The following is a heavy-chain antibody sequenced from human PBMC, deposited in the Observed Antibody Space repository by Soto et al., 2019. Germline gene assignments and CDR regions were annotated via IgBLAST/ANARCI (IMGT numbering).Heavy chain of an antibody. CDR2: IKQDGSEI. CDR1: GFTGFAFNAYW. CDR3: PTWFGQLGAF. J-gene: IGHJ1*01. V-gene: IGHV3-7*05. Sequence: EVQLVESGGGLAQPGGSLRLSCVGSGFTGFAFNAYWMAWVRQAPGKGLEWVANIKQDGSEIHYVDSVKGRFTISRDNAKNSLYLHMNSLRAQDTAVYYCPTWFGQLGAFWVQGTLVTVSS. D-gene: IGHD3-10*01.